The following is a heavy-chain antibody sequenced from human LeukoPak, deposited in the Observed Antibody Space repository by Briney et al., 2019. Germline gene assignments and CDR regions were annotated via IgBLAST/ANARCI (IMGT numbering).Heavy chain of an antibody. D-gene: IGHD3-10*01. CDR1: GFTFSSYW. V-gene: IGHV3-7*01. Sequence: GGSLRLSCAASGFTFSSYWMSWDRQAPGKGLEWVANIKQDGSEKYYVDSVKGRFTISRDNAKNSLYLQMNSLRAEDTAVYYCARWGFGELWGFDYWGQGTLVTVSS. CDR2: IKQDGSEK. J-gene: IGHJ4*02. CDR3: ARWGFGELWGFDY.